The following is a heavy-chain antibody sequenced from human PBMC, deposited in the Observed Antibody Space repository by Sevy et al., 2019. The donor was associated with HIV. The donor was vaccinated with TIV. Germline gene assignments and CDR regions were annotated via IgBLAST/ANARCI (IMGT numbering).Heavy chain of an antibody. Sequence: GSLRLSCAASGFTFSNAWMSWVRQAPGKGLEWVGRIKSKTDGGTTDYAAPVKGRFTISRDDSKNTLYLQMNSLKTEDTAVYYCTTDPGEQPDNWFDPWGQGTLVTVSS. CDR2: IKSKTDGGTT. J-gene: IGHJ5*02. D-gene: IGHD3-16*01. CDR1: GFTFSNAW. V-gene: IGHV3-15*01. CDR3: TTDPGEQPDNWFDP.